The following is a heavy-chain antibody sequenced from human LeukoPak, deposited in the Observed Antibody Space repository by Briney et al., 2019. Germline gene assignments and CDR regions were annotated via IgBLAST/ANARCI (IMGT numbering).Heavy chain of an antibody. CDR2: INPSGGST. D-gene: IGHD1-26*01. CDR3: ASTEVGASLGDNWFDP. V-gene: IGHV1-46*01. Sequence: ASVKVSCKASGYTFTSYYMHWVRQAPGQGLEWMGIINPSGGSTSYAQKFQGRVTMTRDTSTSTVYMELSSLRSEDTAVYYCASTEVGASLGDNWFDPWGQGTLVTVSS. J-gene: IGHJ5*02. CDR1: GYTFTSYY.